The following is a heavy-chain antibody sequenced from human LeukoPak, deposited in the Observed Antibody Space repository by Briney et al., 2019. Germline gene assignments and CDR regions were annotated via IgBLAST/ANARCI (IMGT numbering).Heavy chain of an antibody. CDR1: GYSFTSYW. CDR3: ARRKSGYDLDAFDI. Sequence: GESLKISCKGSGYSFTSYWISWVQQMPGKGLEWMGRIDPSDSYTNYSASFQGHVTISADKYISTAYLQWSSLKASDTAMYYCARRKSGYDLDAFDIWGQGTMVTVSS. D-gene: IGHD5-12*01. J-gene: IGHJ3*02. CDR2: IDPSDSYT. V-gene: IGHV5-10-1*01.